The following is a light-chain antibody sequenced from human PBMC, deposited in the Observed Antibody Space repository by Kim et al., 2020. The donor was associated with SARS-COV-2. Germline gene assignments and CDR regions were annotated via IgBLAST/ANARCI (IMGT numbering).Light chain of an antibody. CDR3: QQYNNWPPS. Sequence: SVSPGERASLSCRASQSVNSFLSWYQQKAGQAPRLLIYDASTRATGIPARFSGSASGTEFTLTISSLQPEDFAVYYCQQYNNWPPSFGQGTKLEI. CDR1: QSVNSF. CDR2: DAS. V-gene: IGKV3-15*01. J-gene: IGKJ2*03.